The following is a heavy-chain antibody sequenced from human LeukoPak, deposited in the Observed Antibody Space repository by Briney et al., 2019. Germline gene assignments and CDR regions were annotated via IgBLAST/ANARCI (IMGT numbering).Heavy chain of an antibody. Sequence: ASVKVSCKASGYTFTSYYMHWVRQAPGQGLEWMGIINPSGGSTSYAQKFQGRVTMTRDTSTSTVYMELSSLRSEDTAVYYCARGYCGGTPCFSRENYWGQGTLVTVSS. D-gene: IGHD2-21*01. J-gene: IGHJ4*02. CDR3: ARGYCGGTPCFSRENY. CDR2: INPSGGST. V-gene: IGHV1-46*01. CDR1: GYTFTSYY.